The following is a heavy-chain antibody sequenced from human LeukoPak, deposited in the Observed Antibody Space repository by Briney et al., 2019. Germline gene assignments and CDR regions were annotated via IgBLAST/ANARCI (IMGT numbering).Heavy chain of an antibody. CDR2: ISGSGGST. J-gene: IGHJ6*02. Sequence: HPGGSLRLSCAASGFTFSSYAMSWVRQAPGKGLEWVSAISGSGGSTYYADSVKGRFTISRDNSKNTLYLQMNSLRAEDTAVYYCAKDTINFIGWFGEDYYYYGMDVWGQGTTVTVSS. D-gene: IGHD3-10*01. CDR3: AKDTINFIGWFGEDYYYYGMDV. CDR1: GFTFSSYA. V-gene: IGHV3-23*01.